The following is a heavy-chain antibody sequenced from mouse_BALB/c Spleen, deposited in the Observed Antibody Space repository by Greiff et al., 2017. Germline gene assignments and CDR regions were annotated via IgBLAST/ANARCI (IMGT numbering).Heavy chain of an antibody. V-gene: IGHV2-4-1*01. D-gene: IGHD2-1*01. CDR2: LWSGGST. CDR3: ARGDGNYPEYYAMDY. CDR1: GFSLTSYG. J-gene: IGHJ4*01. Sequence: VQLQESGPGLVQPSQSLSITCTVSGFSLTSYGVHWVRQSPGKGLEWLGVLWSGGSTDYNAAFISRLSISKDNSKSQVFFKMNSLQADDTAIYYCARGDGNYPEYYAMDYWGQGTSVTVSS.